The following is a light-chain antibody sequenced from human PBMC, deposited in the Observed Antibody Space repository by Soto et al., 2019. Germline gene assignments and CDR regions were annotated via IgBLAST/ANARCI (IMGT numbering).Light chain of an antibody. J-gene: IGKJ5*01. CDR3: QQRNIWPPVT. CDR2: GAF. CDR1: PSVTNY. V-gene: IGKV3-11*01. Sequence: IVWTQSPATMSWSRGARATLSGTASPSVTNYLAWYQQKPGQAPRLLIYGAFNRATGIPARFSGSGSGTDFTLTISSLEPEDFALYYCQQRNIWPPVTFGQGTRLDIK.